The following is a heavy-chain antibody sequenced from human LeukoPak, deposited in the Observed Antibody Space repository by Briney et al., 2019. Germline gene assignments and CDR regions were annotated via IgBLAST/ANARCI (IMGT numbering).Heavy chain of an antibody. V-gene: IGHV4-34*01. D-gene: IGHD2-2*01. Sequence: PSETLSLTCAVYGGSFSGYYWSWIRQPPGKGLEWIGEINHSGNTNYNPSLKSRVTISVDTSKNQFSLKLSSVTAADTAVYYCARLNIVVVPALGYMDVWGKGTTVTVSS. CDR3: ARLNIVVVPALGYMDV. CDR1: GGSFSGYY. CDR2: INHSGNT. J-gene: IGHJ6*03.